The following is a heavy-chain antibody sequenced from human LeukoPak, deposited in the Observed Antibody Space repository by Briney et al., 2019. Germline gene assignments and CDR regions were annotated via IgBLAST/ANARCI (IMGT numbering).Heavy chain of an antibody. CDR2: INPNNGGT. J-gene: IGHJ4*02. D-gene: IGHD6-19*01. CDR3: AREMDHSSGWYDY. CDR1: GYTFTGYY. V-gene: IGHV1-2*02. Sequence: ASVKVSCKASGYTFTGYYIHWVRQAPGQGLEWMGWINPNNGGTNYAQKFQGRVTMTRDTSISTAYMEVSRLRSDDTAVYYCAREMDHSSGWYDYWGQGTLVTVSS.